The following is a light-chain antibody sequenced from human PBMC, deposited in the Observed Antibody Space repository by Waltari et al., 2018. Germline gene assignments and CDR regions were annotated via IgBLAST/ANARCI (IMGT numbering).Light chain of an antibody. J-gene: IGKJ1*01. CDR3: QQYNDGPPWT. V-gene: IGKV3-15*01. Sequence: EIVLTQSPATLSMSPGDTATLSCRASQHINMNWAWYQQKPGQAPRLRFYGASTRESGVPARFSGSGSGTDFTLTIRSLQSEDFGVYYCQQYNDGPPWTFGQGTRVEV. CDR2: GAS. CDR1: QHINMN.